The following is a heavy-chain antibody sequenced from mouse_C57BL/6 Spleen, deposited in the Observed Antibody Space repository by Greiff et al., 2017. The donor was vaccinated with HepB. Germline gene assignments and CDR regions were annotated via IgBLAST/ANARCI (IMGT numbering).Heavy chain of an antibody. CDR2: ISDGGSYT. J-gene: IGHJ2*01. CDR1: GFTFSSYA. CDR3: ARDGSSSYYFDY. V-gene: IGHV5-4*01. Sequence: VQLKESGGGLVKPGGSLKLSCAASGFTFSSYAMSWVRQTPEKRLEWVATISDGGSYTYYPDNVKGRFTISRDNAKNNLYLQMSHLKSEDTAMYYCARDGSSSYYFDYWGQGTTLTVSS. D-gene: IGHD1-1*01.